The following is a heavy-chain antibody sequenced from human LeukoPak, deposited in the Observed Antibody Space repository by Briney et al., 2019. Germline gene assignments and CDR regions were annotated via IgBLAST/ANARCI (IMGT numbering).Heavy chain of an antibody. CDR3: AVSRSSSWGYYYYGMDV. CDR2: VYYTGTT. D-gene: IGHD6-13*01. Sequence: PSETLSLICTVSGGSVSSGTYYWVWIRQPPGKGLEWIGCVYYTGTTYYTPSLKSRVTISVDTTKNQFSLKLNSVTAADTAVYYCAVSRSSSWGYYYYGMDVWGQGTTVSVSS. J-gene: IGHJ6*02. V-gene: IGHV4-39*01. CDR1: GGSVSSGTYY.